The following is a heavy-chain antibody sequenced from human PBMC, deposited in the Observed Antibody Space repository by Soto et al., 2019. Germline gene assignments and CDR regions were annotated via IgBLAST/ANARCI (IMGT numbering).Heavy chain of an antibody. Sequence: QVQLVQSGAEVKKPGSSVKVSCKASGGTFSSYAISWVRQAPGQGLEWIGGIIPIFGTANYAQKFQGRVTITEDEAPSTAYMELSCLRSEDRAVYYCSYYYDSSGYLPPAYYYGMDDWGQGTTVTVSS. J-gene: IGHJ6*02. CDR1: GGTFSSYA. CDR2: IIPIFGTA. D-gene: IGHD3-22*01. V-gene: IGHV1-69*01. CDR3: SYYYDSSGYLPPAYYYGMDD.